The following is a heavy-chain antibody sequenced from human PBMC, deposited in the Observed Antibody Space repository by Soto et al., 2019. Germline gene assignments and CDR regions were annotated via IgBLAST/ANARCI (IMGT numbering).Heavy chain of an antibody. CDR2: IWYDGSNQ. J-gene: IGHJ4*02. V-gene: IGHV3-33*01. D-gene: IGHD3-10*01. Sequence: PGGSLRLSCAPSGFTFSTYGMHWVRQAPGKGLEWVAVIWYDGSNQYYADSVKGRFTFSRDNSKNMLYLQMNSLRAEDTAVYYCARDLGAFNYGSAYFDYWGQGTPVTVS. CDR3: ARDLGAFNYGSAYFDY. CDR1: GFTFSTYG.